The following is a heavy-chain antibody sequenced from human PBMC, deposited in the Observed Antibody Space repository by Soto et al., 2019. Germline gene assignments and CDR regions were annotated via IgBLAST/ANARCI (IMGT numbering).Heavy chain of an antibody. V-gene: IGHV3-33*01. J-gene: IGHJ4*02. D-gene: IGHD3-10*01. CDR3: ARGILWFGEPNTNIDTAADY. CDR1: GFTFSSYG. Sequence: GGSLRLSCAASGFTFSSYGMHWVRQAPGKGLEWVAVIWYDGSNKYYADSVKGRFTISRDNSKNTLYLQMNSLRAEDTAVYYCARGILWFGEPNTNIDTAADYWGQGTLVTVSS. CDR2: IWYDGSNK.